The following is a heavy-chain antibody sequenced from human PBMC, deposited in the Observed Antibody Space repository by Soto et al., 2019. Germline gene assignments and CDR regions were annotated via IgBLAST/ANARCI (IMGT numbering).Heavy chain of an antibody. Sequence: GESLKISCKGSGYSFTSYWIGWVRQMPGKGLEWMGIIYPGDSDTRYSPSFQGQVTISADKSISTAYLQWSSLKASDTAMYYCARPSEVAATGVGFDYWGQGNLVTVSS. V-gene: IGHV5-51*01. J-gene: IGHJ4*02. CDR1: GYSFTSYW. CDR3: ARPSEVAATGVGFDY. D-gene: IGHD2-15*01. CDR2: IYPGDSDT.